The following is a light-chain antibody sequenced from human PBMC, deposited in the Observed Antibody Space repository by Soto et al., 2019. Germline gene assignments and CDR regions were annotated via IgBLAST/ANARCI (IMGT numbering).Light chain of an antibody. CDR3: QQYYSYPVT. Sequence: DIQMNQSPSTLSASVGDRVTITCRASQSISSWLAWYQQKPGKAPKLLIYKASTLKSGVPSRFGGSGSGTDFTLTISCLQSEDFATYYCQQYYSYPVTFGGGTKVNIK. J-gene: IGKJ4*01. CDR1: QSISSW. V-gene: IGKV1-5*03. CDR2: KAS.